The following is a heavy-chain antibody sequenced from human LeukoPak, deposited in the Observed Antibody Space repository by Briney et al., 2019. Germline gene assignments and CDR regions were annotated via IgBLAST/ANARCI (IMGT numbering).Heavy chain of an antibody. V-gene: IGHV3-48*03. CDR1: GFTFSSYE. CDR2: ISSSGSTI. D-gene: IGHD3-9*01. CDR3: ARRGGVLRYFDWLLNVYFDY. Sequence: GGSLRLSCAASGFTFSSYEMNWVRQAPGKGLEWVSYISSSGSTIYYADSVKGRFTISRDNAKNSLYLQMNSLRAEDTAVYYCARRGGVLRYFDWLLNVYFDYWGQGTLVTVSS. J-gene: IGHJ4*02.